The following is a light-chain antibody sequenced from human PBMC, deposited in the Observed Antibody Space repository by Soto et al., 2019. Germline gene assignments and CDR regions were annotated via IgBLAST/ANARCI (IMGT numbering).Light chain of an antibody. V-gene: IGKV3-20*01. CDR1: QSVSSSY. Sequence: EIVMTQSPATLSVSPGERATLSCRASQSVSSSYLAWYQQKPGQAPRLLIYGASSRATGIPDRFSGSGSGTDFTLTISRLEPEDFAVYECQQYNNWPWTFGQGTKVDIK. CDR2: GAS. J-gene: IGKJ1*01. CDR3: QQYNNWPWT.